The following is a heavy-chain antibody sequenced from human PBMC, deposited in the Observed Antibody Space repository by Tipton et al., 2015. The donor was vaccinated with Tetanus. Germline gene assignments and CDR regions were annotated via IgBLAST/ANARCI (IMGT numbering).Heavy chain of an antibody. CDR3: AKELGFLRRSSSFDY. CDR1: GFTFSKYS. D-gene: IGHD6-6*01. CDR2: ISSSSREI. J-gene: IGHJ4*02. V-gene: IGHV3-21*04. Sequence: SLRLSCAASGFTFSKYSMIWVRQAPGKGLEWVSLISSSSREIYFADSVKGRFTISRDNAKTSVYLQMNSLRAEDTALYYCAKELGFLRRSSSFDYWGLGTLVTVSS.